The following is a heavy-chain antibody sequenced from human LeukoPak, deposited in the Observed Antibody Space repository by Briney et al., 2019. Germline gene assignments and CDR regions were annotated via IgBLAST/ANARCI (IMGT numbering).Heavy chain of an antibody. V-gene: IGHV3-7*01. D-gene: IGHD1-7*01. J-gene: IGHJ4*02. CDR1: GFTFSDYW. Sequence: GGSLRLSCAVSGFTFSDYWMSWVRQPPGKGLEWVANINHDDNEKYYVDSVMGRFTISRDNAKNSLYLQMNSLSVEDTAVYFCARSPATGTTDFWGQGTLVTVSS. CDR3: ARSPATGTTDF. CDR2: INHDDNEK.